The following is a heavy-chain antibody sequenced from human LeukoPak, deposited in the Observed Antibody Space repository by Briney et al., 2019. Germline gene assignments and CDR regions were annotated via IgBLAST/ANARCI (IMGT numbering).Heavy chain of an antibody. J-gene: IGHJ4*02. V-gene: IGHV1-24*01. CDR3: TTDPRWSTLGSY. D-gene: IGHD1-26*01. Sequence: GASVKVSCKVSGYTLTELSMHWVRQAPGKGLEWMGGFDPEDGETIYAQKFQGRVTMTEDTSTDTAYMELSSLRSEDTAVYYCTTDPRWSTLGSYWGQGTLVTVSS. CDR2: FDPEDGET. CDR1: GYTLTELS.